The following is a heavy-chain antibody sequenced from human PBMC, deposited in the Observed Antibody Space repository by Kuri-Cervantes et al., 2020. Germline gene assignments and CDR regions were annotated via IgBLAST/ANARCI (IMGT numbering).Heavy chain of an antibody. CDR1: GFTFSSYS. J-gene: IGHJ4*02. Sequence: GESLKISCAASGFTFSSYSMNWVRQAPGKGLEWVSSISSSSSYIYYADSVKGRLTISRDNGKNSLYLQMNSLRVEDTAVYYCARDFLGERWPDYWGQGTLVTVSS. D-gene: IGHD5-24*01. V-gene: IGHV3-21*01. CDR2: ISSSSSYI. CDR3: ARDFLGERWPDY.